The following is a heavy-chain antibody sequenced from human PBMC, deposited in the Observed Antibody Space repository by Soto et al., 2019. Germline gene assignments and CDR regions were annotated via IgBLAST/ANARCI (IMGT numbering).Heavy chain of an antibody. D-gene: IGHD1-1*01. V-gene: IGHV3-23*01. CDR1: GFAFNNYG. Sequence: EGSLRLSCAASGFAFNNYGMSWVRQAPGKGLEWVSATSDSGGSTHYADSVKGRFTISRDNSKNTLYLQMNSLRAQDTALYYCAKDYWIPRYFDDWGEGSLVTFS. CDR3: AKDYWIPRYFDD. CDR2: TSDSGGST. J-gene: IGHJ4*02.